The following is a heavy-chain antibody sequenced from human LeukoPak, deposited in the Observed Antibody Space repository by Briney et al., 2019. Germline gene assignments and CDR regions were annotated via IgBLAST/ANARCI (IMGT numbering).Heavy chain of an antibody. CDR1: ASTFWAKA. CDR2: IGGSGYT. D-gene: IGHD6-19*01. Sequence: PGNFLRPSSAASASTFWAKATASDRHAPGEGLQWVAAIGGSGYTVYAAPVKGRFTISRDNSKNTLYLQLNSLRAEDTAVYYCVKERDRGTDVADDFDFWGQGTLVTVSS. J-gene: IGHJ4*02. V-gene: IGHV3-23*01. CDR3: VKERDRGTDVADDFDF.